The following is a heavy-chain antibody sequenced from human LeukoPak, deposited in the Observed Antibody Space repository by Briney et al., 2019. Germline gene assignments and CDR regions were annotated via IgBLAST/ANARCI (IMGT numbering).Heavy chain of an antibody. V-gene: IGHV4-31*03. CDR2: IYYSGST. CDR3: AREGYDSSGYYSIFDY. CDR1: GGSISSGGYY. D-gene: IGHD3-22*01. Sequence: SETLSLTCTVSGGSISSGGYYWSWIRQHPGKGLEWIGYIYYSGSTYYNPSLKSRVTISVDTSKNQLSLKLSSVTAADTAVYYCAREGYDSSGYYSIFDYWGQGTLVTVSS. J-gene: IGHJ4*02.